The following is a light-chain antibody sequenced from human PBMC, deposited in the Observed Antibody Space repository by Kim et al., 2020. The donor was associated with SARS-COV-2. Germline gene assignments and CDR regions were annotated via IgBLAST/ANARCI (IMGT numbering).Light chain of an antibody. V-gene: IGLV3-21*04. CDR1: SIGSKS. CDR3: QVWDSSSDHRVV. CDR2: YDS. J-gene: IGLJ2*01. Sequence: PGKTGRITWGGNSIGSKSVHWYQQKPGQAPVLVINYDSDRPSGIPERFSGSNSGNTATLTISRVEAGDEADYYCQVWDSSSDHRVVFGGGTQLTVL.